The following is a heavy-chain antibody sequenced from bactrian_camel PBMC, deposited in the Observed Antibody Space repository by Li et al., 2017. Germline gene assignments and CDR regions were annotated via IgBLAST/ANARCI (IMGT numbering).Heavy chain of an antibody. V-gene: IGHV3S53*01. CDR2: SYTGGST. D-gene: IGHD4*01. Sequence: HVQLVESGGGSVRPGGSLRLSCAASEYTESINCMGWFRQAPGGTEREAVALSYTGGSTVYPDPVKGRFTISLDNAKNTVYLQMNSLKPENTAVYYRAAVRGPSYYFQHITLPSCSDYPGNYWGQGTQVTVS. CDR1: EYTESINC. CDR3: AAVRGPSYYFQHITLPSCSDYPGNY. J-gene: IGHJ4*01.